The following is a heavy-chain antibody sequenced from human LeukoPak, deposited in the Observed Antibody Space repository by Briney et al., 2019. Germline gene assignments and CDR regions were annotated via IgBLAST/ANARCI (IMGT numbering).Heavy chain of an antibody. D-gene: IGHD7-27*01. J-gene: IGHJ3*02. Sequence: SETLSLTCTVSGGSISSSSYYWGWIPQPPGKGLDWIGSMYYSGGAYHNPSLRSRVTISVDTSKNQFSLKLSSVAAADTAVYYCARDWGARDAFDIWGQGTMVSVSS. CDR1: GGSISSSSYY. CDR2: MYYSGGA. CDR3: ARDWGARDAFDI. V-gene: IGHV4-39*01.